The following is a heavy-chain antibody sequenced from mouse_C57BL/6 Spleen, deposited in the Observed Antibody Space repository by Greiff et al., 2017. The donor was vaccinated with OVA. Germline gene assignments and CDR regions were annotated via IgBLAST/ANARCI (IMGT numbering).Heavy chain of an antibody. V-gene: IGHV3-6*01. CDR2: ISYDGSN. Sequence: EVQRVESGPGLVKPSQSLSLTCSVPGYSITSGYYWNWIRQFPGNKLEWMGYISYDGSNNYNPSLKNRISITRDTSKNQFFLKLNSVTTEDTATYYCARGTGTDDFDYWGQGTTLTVSS. J-gene: IGHJ2*01. CDR1: GYSITSGYY. CDR3: ARGTGTDDFDY. D-gene: IGHD4-1*01.